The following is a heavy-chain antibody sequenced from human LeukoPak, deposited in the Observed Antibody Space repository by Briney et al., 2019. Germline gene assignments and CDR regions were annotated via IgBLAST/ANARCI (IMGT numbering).Heavy chain of an antibody. CDR1: GYTFTSYD. V-gene: IGHV1-8*01. Sequence: ASVKVSCKASGYTFTSYDINWVRQATGQGLEWMGWMSPNSGNTGYAQKFQGRVTMTRNTSISTAYMELSSLRSEDTAVYYCARRPLYCSSTSCYLNWFDPWGQGTLVTVSS. D-gene: IGHD2-2*01. CDR2: MSPNSGNT. CDR3: ARRPLYCSSTSCYLNWFDP. J-gene: IGHJ5*02.